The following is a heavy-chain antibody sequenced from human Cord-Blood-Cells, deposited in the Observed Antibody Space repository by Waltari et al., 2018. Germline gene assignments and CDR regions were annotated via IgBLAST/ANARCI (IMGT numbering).Heavy chain of an antibody. CDR1: GYTFTGYY. D-gene: IGHD6-19*01. Sequence: QVQLVQSGAEVKKPGASVKVSCKASGYTFTGYYMHWVRQAPGQGLEWMGWINPNSGGTNDAQKFQGWVTMTRDTSISTAYMELSRLRSDDTAVYYCARGPRVSSGWYYFDYWGQGTLVTVSS. CDR2: INPNSGGT. CDR3: ARGPRVSSGWYYFDY. J-gene: IGHJ4*02. V-gene: IGHV1-2*04.